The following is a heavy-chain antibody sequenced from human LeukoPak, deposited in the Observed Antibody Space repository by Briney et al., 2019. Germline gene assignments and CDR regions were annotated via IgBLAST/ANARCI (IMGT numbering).Heavy chain of an antibody. CDR1: GGSISTYY. CDR2: IYYSGSI. D-gene: IGHD4-23*01. V-gene: IGHV4-59*08. J-gene: IGHJ3*02. Sequence: SETLSLTCTVSGGSISTYYWSWIRQPPGKGLEWIGYIYYSGSINSNPSLKSRVTISVDTSKNQFSLKLTSVTAADTAVYYCARRDGGAAFDIWGQGTMVTVSS. CDR3: ARRDGGAAFDI.